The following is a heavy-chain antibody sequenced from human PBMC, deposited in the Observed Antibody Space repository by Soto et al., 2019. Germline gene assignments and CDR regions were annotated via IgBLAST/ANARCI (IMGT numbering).Heavy chain of an antibody. Sequence: GGSLRLSCAASGFTFSSYAMHWVRQAPGKGLEWVAVISYDGSNKYYADSVKGRFTISRDNSKNTLYLQMNSLRAEDTAVYYCARDHLGYYGSGGHDYWGQGTLVTVSS. D-gene: IGHD3-10*01. J-gene: IGHJ4*02. CDR2: ISYDGSNK. V-gene: IGHV3-30-3*01. CDR1: GFTFSSYA. CDR3: ARDHLGYYGSGGHDY.